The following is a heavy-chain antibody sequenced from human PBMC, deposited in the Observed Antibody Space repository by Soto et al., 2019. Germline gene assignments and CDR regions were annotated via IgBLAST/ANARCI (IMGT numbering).Heavy chain of an antibody. CDR1: GGTFSSYA. CDR3: ARGAIVLVPAAMLGY. D-gene: IGHD2-2*01. J-gene: IGHJ4*02. CDR2: IIPIFGTA. Sequence: GASVKVSCKASGGTFSSYAISWVRQAPGQGLEWMGGIIPIFGTANYAQKFQGRVTITADESTSTAYMELSSLRSEDTAVYYCARGAIVLVPAAMLGYWGQGTLVTVSS. V-gene: IGHV1-69*13.